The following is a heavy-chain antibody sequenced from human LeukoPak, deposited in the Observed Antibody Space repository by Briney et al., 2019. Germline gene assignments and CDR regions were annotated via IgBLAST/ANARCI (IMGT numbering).Heavy chain of an antibody. J-gene: IGHJ6*02. CDR2: IDYSGST. Sequence: PSETLSLTCTVSGGSIRSYYCNWIRQPQGKGLEWIANIDYSGSTNYNPSLKSRVTISLDTSKNQFSLKLSSVTAADTAVYYCATGAPRGMDVWGPGTTVTVSS. CDR1: GGSIRSYY. CDR3: ATGAPRGMDV. V-gene: IGHV4-59*08. D-gene: IGHD4/OR15-4a*01.